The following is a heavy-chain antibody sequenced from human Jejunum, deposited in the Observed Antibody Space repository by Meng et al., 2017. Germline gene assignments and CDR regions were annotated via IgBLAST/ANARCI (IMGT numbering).Heavy chain of an antibody. CDR1: GGFSSIYW. Sequence: QVQRRESGPGLVRPSGALSLPCAVSGGFSSIYWWSWLRQPPGKGLEWIGEMHQSGSSNYNPSLKSRLTMSVDESKNHFSLKLNPVTAADTAVYYCARGWKYAWFNWGQGTLVTVSS. V-gene: IGHV4-4*02. CDR2: MHQSGSS. D-gene: IGHD1-7*01. J-gene: IGHJ4*02. CDR3: ARGWKYAWFN.